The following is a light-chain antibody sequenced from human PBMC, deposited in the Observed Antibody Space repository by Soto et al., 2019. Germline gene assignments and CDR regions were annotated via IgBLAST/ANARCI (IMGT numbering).Light chain of an antibody. CDR1: HTISSSY. J-gene: IGKJ1*01. CDR2: GIS. CDR3: QQYFTSPWT. V-gene: IGKV3-20*01. Sequence: EIVLTQSPGTLSLSPGERATLSCRASHTISSSYLAWYQQKPGQAPRLLMYGISRRATGIPDRFSGSGSGTDFTLTITRLEPEDFAVYYCQQYFTSPWTFGQGTKVEI.